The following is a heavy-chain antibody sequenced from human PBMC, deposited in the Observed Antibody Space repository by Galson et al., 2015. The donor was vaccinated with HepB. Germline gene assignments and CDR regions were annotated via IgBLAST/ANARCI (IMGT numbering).Heavy chain of an antibody. CDR2: IYYSGYT. D-gene: IGHD2-2*01. J-gene: IGHJ6*02. Sequence: SETLSLTCSVSSGSFRTSDYYWGWIRQSPGEGLEWIASIYYSGYTYYNPSRKSRVRTYSRSSLQSRATITVDTSNNQLSLELRYMTAADTAVYYCVRQSPLGREYLSDYAMDIWGQGTTVTVSS. CDR3: VRQSPLGREYLSDYAMDI. V-gene: IGHV4-39*01. CDR1: SGSFRTSDYY.